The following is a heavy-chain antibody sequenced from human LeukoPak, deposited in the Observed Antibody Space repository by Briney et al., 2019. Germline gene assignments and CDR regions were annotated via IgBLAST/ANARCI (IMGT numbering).Heavy chain of an antibody. V-gene: IGHV1-69*04. Sequence: GASVKVSCKASGGTFSSYAISWVRQAPGQELEWMGRIIPILGIANYAQKFQGRVAITADKSTSTAYMELRSLRSDDTAVYYCARTLPTYSSGWYQDYWGQGTLVTVSS. J-gene: IGHJ4*02. D-gene: IGHD6-19*01. CDR1: GGTFSSYA. CDR2: IIPILGIA. CDR3: ARTLPTYSSGWYQDY.